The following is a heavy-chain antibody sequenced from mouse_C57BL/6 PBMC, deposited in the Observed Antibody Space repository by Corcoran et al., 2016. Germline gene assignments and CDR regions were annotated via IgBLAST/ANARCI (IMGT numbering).Heavy chain of an antibody. D-gene: IGHD3-1*01. V-gene: IGHV1-26*01. J-gene: IGHJ2*01. Sequence: EVQLQQSGPELVKPGASVKISCKASGYTFTDYYMNWVKQSHGKCLEWIGNINPNNGYTSYNQKFKGKATLTVEKSSSTAYMELRSLTSEDSSVYYCASRVYFDYWGQGTTLTVSS. CDR1: GYTFTDYY. CDR2: INPNNGYT. CDR3: ASRVYFDY.